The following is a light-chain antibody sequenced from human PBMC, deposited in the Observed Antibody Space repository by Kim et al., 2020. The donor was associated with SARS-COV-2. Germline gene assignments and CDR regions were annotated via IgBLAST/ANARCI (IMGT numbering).Light chain of an antibody. CDR3: QVSEV. Sequence: SYELTQPPSVSVAPGKTADITCWGNNIGSKSVHWYQQKSGQAPVLVIHYDTDRPSGIPERFSASNSGNTATLTISTVEAGDEADYYCQVSEVFGGGTQLTVL. CDR2: YDT. J-gene: IGLJ3*02. CDR1: NIGSKS. V-gene: IGLV3-21*01.